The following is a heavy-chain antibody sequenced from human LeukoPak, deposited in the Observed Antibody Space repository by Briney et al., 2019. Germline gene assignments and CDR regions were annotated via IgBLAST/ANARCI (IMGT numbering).Heavy chain of an antibody. CDR3: ARAPLYYDSSGYYYD. CDR1: GYTFTGYY. Sequence: GASVKVSCKASGYTFTGYYMHWVRQAPGQGLEWMGWINPNSGGTNYAQKFQGRATMTRDTSISTAYMELSRLRSDDTAVYYCARAPLYYDSSGYYYDWGQGTLVTVSS. V-gene: IGHV1-2*02. D-gene: IGHD3-22*01. J-gene: IGHJ4*02. CDR2: INPNSGGT.